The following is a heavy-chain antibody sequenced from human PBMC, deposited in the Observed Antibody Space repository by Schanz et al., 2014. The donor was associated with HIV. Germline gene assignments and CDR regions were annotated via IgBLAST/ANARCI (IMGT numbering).Heavy chain of an antibody. CDR3: ARGVPVVDLLDYHGLDV. CDR2: IIPLLGTT. D-gene: IGHD2-2*01. Sequence: QVQLVQSGAEVKKPGSSVKVSCKASGGHFASFGVSWVRQAPGQRLEWMGGIIPLLGTTHYAQKFQVRVTFTADKFTGTAYMELSSLRSEDTAVYYCARGVPVVDLLDYHGLDVWGQGTTVTVSS. V-gene: IGHV1-69*06. CDR1: GGHFASFG. J-gene: IGHJ6*02.